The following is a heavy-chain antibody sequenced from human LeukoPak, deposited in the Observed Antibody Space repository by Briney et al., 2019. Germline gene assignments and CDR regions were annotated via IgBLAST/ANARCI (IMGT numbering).Heavy chain of an antibody. V-gene: IGHV3-23*01. CDR3: AKGMVRGVISEFFDY. Sequence: GGSLRLSCAASGFTFSSYDMSWVRQAPGKGLEWVSAISGSGGSTYYADSVKGRFTISRDNFKNTLYLQMNSLRAEDTAVYYCAKGMVRGVISEFFDYWGQGTLVTVSS. CDR1: GFTFSSYD. J-gene: IGHJ4*02. CDR2: ISGSGGST. D-gene: IGHD3-10*01.